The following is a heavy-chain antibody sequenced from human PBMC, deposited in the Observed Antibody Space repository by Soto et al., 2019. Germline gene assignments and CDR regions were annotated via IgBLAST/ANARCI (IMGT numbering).Heavy chain of an antibody. CDR1: GFTFSSYG. Sequence: QVQLVESGGGVVQPGRSLRLSCAASGFTFSSYGMHWVRQAPGKGLEWVAVISYDGSNKYYADSVKGRFTISRDNSKNTLYLQMNSLRAEDTAVYYCAKALPGYSRGWTIHYYGMDVWGQGTTVTVSS. V-gene: IGHV3-30*18. CDR3: AKALPGYSRGWTIHYYGMDV. D-gene: IGHD6-19*01. CDR2: ISYDGSNK. J-gene: IGHJ6*02.